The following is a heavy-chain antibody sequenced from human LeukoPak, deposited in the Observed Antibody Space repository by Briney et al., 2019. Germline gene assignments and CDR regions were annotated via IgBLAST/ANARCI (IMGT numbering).Heavy chain of an antibody. Sequence: PGGSLRLSCAASGFTFSDYYMSWIRQAPGKGLEWVSYISSSGSTIYYADSVKGRFTISRDNAKNSLYLQMNSLRAEDTAVYYCARDLVRYFDWYNWFDHWGQGTLVTVSS. CDR2: ISSSGSTI. CDR1: GFTFSDYY. J-gene: IGHJ5*02. V-gene: IGHV3-11*01. CDR3: ARDLVRYFDWYNWFDH. D-gene: IGHD3-9*01.